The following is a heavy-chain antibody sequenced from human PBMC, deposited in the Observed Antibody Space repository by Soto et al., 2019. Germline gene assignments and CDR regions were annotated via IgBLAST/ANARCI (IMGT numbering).Heavy chain of an antibody. CDR1: EGTFNSYA. V-gene: IGHV1-69*13. D-gene: IGHD2-15*01. CDR2: IIPYYNTL. Sequence: GASVKVSCKASEGTFNSYAIAWVRQAPGQGLEWMGGIIPYYNTLNYAQKFQDRVTITADDSTNTVYMELSSLRSEDTAVYYCARVEGPGRSDYWGQGTLVTVSS. J-gene: IGHJ4*02. CDR3: ARVEGPGRSDY.